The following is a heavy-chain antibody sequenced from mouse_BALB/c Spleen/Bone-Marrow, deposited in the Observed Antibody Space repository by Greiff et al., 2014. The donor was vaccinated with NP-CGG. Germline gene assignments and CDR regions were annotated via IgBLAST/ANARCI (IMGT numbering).Heavy chain of an antibody. V-gene: IGHV1-87*01. CDR1: GYTFTSYW. J-gene: IGHJ4*01. CDR3: ARSSPYAMDY. D-gene: IGHD1-1*01. Sequence: VQLQQSGAELARPGASVKLSCKASGYTFTSYWMQWVKQRPGQGLEWIRAIYPGDGDTRYTQKFKGKATLTADKSSSTAYMQLSLASEDSAVYYCARSSPYAMDYWGQGTSVTVSS. CDR2: IYPGDGDT.